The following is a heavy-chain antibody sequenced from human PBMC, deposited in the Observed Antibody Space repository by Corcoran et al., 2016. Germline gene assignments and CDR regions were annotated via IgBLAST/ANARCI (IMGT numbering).Heavy chain of an antibody. Sequence: QVQLVQSGAEVKKPGSSVKVSCKASGGTFSSYAISWVRQAPGQGLEWMGGIIPIFGTANYAQKFQGRVTITADESTSTAYMELSSLSSEDTAVYYCVRRAEVTSGNCFGWFDPWGQGTLVTVSS. V-gene: IGHV1-69*01. J-gene: IGHJ5*02. D-gene: IGHD1-26*01. CDR3: VRRAEVTSGNCFGWFDP. CDR1: GGTFSSYA. CDR2: IIPIFGTA.